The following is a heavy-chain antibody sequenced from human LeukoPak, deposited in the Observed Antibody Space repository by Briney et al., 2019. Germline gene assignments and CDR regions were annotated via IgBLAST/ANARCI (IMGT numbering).Heavy chain of an antibody. D-gene: IGHD3-10*01. J-gene: IGHJ5*02. V-gene: IGHV3-30*18. CDR1: GFTFSSHG. CDR3: AKDYYYGSS. CDR2: ISYDGSNK. Sequence: PGGSLRLSCAASGFTFSSHGTHWVRQAPGKGLERVAVISYDGSNKYYADSVKGRFTISRDNSKNTLYLQMNSLRAEDTAVYYCAKDYYYGSSWGQGTLVTVSS.